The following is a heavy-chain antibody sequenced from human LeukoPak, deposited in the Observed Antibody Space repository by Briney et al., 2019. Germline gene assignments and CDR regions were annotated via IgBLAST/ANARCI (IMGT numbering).Heavy chain of an antibody. CDR1: GGSISSGSYY. D-gene: IGHD3-10*01. J-gene: IGHJ4*02. V-gene: IGHV4-61*02. Sequence: PSQTLSLTCTVSGGSISSGSYYWSWIRQPAGKGLEWIGRIYTSGSTDYNPSLKSRVTISIDTSKNQFSLNLYSVTAADTAVYFCARAVKAWFEELPVDYWGQGILVTVSS. CDR3: ARAVKAWFEELPVDY. CDR2: IYTSGST.